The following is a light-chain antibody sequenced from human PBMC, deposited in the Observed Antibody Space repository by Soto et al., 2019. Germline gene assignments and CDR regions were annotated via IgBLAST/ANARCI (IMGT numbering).Light chain of an antibody. V-gene: IGKV3-15*01. Sequence: EIVMTQSQATLSVSPGERATLSCRASQSVSSNLAWYQQKPCQAPRLLIYGASTRATGIPAMFSGSGSGTEFTLTISSLQSEDFAVYYCQQYNNWPITFRQGTRLEIK. CDR2: GAS. CDR3: QQYNNWPIT. J-gene: IGKJ5*01. CDR1: QSVSSN.